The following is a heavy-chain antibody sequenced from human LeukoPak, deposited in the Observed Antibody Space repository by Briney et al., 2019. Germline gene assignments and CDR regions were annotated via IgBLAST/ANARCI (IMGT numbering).Heavy chain of an antibody. J-gene: IGHJ3*02. CDR2: VYHSGST. Sequence: SETLSLTCSVSGYSISSDYYWGWIRQPPGKGLEWIGTVYHSGSTYYNPSLKSRVTISVDTSKNQFSLKLSSVTAADTAVYYCACLTTADAFDIWGQGTMVTVSS. V-gene: IGHV4-38-2*02. D-gene: IGHD3-22*01. CDR1: GYSISSDYY. CDR3: ACLTTADAFDI.